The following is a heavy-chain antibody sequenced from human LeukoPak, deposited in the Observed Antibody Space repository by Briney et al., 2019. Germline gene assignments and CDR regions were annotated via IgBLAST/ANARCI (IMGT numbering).Heavy chain of an antibody. Sequence: SETLSLTCTVSGGSISSGGYYWSWIRQHPGKGLEWIGYIYYSGSTYYNPSLKSRVTISVDTSKNQFSLKLSSVTAADTAVYYCARGGDFWSGYHGVYSDYWGQGTLVTVSS. V-gene: IGHV4-31*03. CDR2: IYYSGST. J-gene: IGHJ4*02. D-gene: IGHD3-3*01. CDR3: ARGGDFWSGYHGVYSDY. CDR1: GGSISSGGYY.